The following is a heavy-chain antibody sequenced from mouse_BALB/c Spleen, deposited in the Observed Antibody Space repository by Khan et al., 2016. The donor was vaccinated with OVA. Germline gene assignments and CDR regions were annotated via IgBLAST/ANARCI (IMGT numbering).Heavy chain of an antibody. CDR3: VRPSWDPRKFDD. V-gene: IGHV14-3*02. J-gene: IGHJ1*01. CDR1: GFTIKDTY. Sequence: VQLKESGAELVKPGASVKLSCTASGFTIKDTYIHWVKRRPEQGLEWIGRITPANGNTEYDPKFQGKATMRADTSSNTAYLQLSSLTSGDTAVYYCVRPSWDPRKFDDWGAGTTVTVSA. D-gene: IGHD4-1*01. CDR2: ITPANGNT.